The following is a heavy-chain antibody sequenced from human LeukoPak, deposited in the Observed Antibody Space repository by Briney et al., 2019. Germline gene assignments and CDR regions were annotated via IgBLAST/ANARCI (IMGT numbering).Heavy chain of an antibody. CDR2: IRSGGTNT. V-gene: IGHV3-48*04. CDR3: ARVSSGWYQSDAFDI. Sequence: GGSLRLSCAASGFTFSSFSMNWVRQAPGKGLEWVSYIRSGGTNTDYTGSVKGRFTISRDNAKNSLYLQMNSLRAEDTAVYYCARVSSGWYQSDAFDIWGQGTMVTVSS. D-gene: IGHD6-19*01. CDR1: GFTFSSFS. J-gene: IGHJ3*02.